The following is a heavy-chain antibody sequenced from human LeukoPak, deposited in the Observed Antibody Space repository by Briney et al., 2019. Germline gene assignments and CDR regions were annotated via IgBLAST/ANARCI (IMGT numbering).Heavy chain of an antibody. CDR3: ARGGIAVAGNFDY. CDR2: MNPNSGDT. CDR1: GYTFTSYD. Sequence: ASVKVSCKASGYTFTSYDINWVRQATGQGLEWMGWMNPNSGDTGYAQKFQGRVTMTRNTSISTTYMELSSLRSEDTAVYYCARGGIAVAGNFDYWGQGTLVTVSS. V-gene: IGHV1-8*01. D-gene: IGHD6-19*01. J-gene: IGHJ4*02.